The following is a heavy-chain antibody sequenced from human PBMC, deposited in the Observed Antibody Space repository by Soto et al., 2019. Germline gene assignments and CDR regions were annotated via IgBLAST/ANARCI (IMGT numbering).Heavy chain of an antibody. V-gene: IGHV3-30*18. CDR1: GFSFTTYV. D-gene: IGHD1-26*01. CDR2: ISHDGSYK. Sequence: RRLSCAASGFSFTTYVMHWVRQAPGKGLEWVAVISHDGSYKYYGDAVKGRFTISRDTSKNAVYLEMNSLRPEDTAVYYCAKGLLAIVGTTLPRDAFNIWGQGTMVTVS. J-gene: IGHJ3*02. CDR3: AKGLLAIVGTTLPRDAFNI.